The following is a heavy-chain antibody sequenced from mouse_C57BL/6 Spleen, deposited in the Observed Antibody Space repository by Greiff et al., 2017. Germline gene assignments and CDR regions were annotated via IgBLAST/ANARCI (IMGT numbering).Heavy chain of an antibody. CDR1: GYSFTDYN. Sequence: EVQGEESGPELVKPGASVKISCKASGYSFTDYNMNWVKQSNGQSLEWIGIINPNYGATNYNQKFKGKATLTVDQSSSTAYMPLNSLTSEDSAVYYCANMGYGSSAFYSAMDYWGQGTSVTVSS. V-gene: IGHV1-39*01. D-gene: IGHD1-1*01. J-gene: IGHJ4*01. CDR3: ANMGYGSSAFYSAMDY. CDR2: INPNYGAT.